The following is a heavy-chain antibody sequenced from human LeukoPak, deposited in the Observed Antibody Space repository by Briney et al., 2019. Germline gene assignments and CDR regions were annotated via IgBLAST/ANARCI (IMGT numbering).Heavy chain of an antibody. CDR3: ARPYGPNEAFDI. V-gene: IGHV5-51*01. CDR1: GYSFTSYW. Sequence: GESLKTSCKCSGYSFTSYWIAWVRQMPGKGLELMGIIYPGDYDTRYSPSFQGQVTISADKSITTAYLQWSSLKASDTAMYFCARPYGPNEAFDIWGQGTMVTVSS. D-gene: IGHD4-17*01. CDR2: IYPGDYDT. J-gene: IGHJ3*02.